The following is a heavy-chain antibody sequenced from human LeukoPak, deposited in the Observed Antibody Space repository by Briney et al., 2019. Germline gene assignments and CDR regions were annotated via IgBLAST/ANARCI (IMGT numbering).Heavy chain of an antibody. CDR3: AADYDYSEYFQH. CDR1: GFTFTNYW. CDR2: VNTDGSVT. D-gene: IGHD3-16*01. Sequence: GGSLRLSCAASGFTFTNYWMHWVRQAPGKGLVWVSRVNTDGSVTDYADSVKGRFTISRDNAKNTLYLQMNSLRAEDSAVYYCAADYDYSEYFQHWGQGTLVTVSS. V-gene: IGHV3-74*01. J-gene: IGHJ1*01.